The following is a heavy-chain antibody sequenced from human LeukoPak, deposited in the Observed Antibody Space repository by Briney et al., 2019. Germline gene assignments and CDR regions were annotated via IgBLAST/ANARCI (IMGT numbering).Heavy chain of an antibody. Sequence: SETLSLTCAVYGGSFSGYCWSWIRQPPGKGLEWIGEINHSGSTNYNPSLKSRVTISVDTSKNQFSLKLSSVTAADTAVYYCARQVGLIAVAVIPRFFDYWGQGTLVTVSS. CDR3: ARQVGLIAVAVIPRFFDY. V-gene: IGHV4-34*01. D-gene: IGHD6-19*01. CDR2: INHSGST. J-gene: IGHJ4*02. CDR1: GGSFSGYC.